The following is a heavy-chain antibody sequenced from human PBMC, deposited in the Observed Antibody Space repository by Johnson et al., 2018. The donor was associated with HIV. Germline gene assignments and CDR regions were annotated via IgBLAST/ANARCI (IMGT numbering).Heavy chain of an antibody. D-gene: IGHD3-10*01. V-gene: IGHV3-30-3*01. J-gene: IGHJ3*01. CDR2: ISYDGSNK. Sequence: QVQLVESGGGVVQPGRSLRLSCAASGFTFSSYAMHWVRQAPGKGLEWVAVISYDGSNKYYADSVKGRFTISRDNSKNTLFLHMSDLRPEDTAVYYCAKDIYSVSKIRGLIAPALENHGMDVWGQGTMVTVS. CDR3: AKDIYSVSKIRGLIAPALENHGMDV. CDR1: GFTFSSYA.